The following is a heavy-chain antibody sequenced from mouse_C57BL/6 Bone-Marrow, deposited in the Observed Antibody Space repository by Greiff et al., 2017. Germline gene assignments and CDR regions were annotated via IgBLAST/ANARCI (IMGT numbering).Heavy chain of an antibody. CDR2: IYPRSGNT. CDR3: ARGNDGYYGAY. J-gene: IGHJ3*01. Sequence: VKLQESGAELARPGASVKLSCKASGYTFTSYGISWVKQRTGQGLEWIGGIYPRSGNTYYNEKFKGKATLTADKSSSTAYMELRSLTSEDSAVYFCARGNDGYYGAYWGQGTLVTVSA. D-gene: IGHD2-3*01. CDR1: GYTFTSYG. V-gene: IGHV1-81*01.